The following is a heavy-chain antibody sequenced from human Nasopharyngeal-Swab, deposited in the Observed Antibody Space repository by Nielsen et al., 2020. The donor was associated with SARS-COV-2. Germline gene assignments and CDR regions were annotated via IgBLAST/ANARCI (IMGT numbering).Heavy chain of an antibody. J-gene: IGHJ4*02. V-gene: IGHV5-10-1*01. D-gene: IGHD3-22*01. Sequence: VRRVCRSVQEWVGRIDPSDSYTNYSPSFQGHVTISADKSISTAYLQWSSLKASDTAMYYCARHPYYDSSGYSPLYFDYWGQGTLVTVSS. CDR2: IDPSDSYT. CDR3: ARHPYYDSSGYSPLYFDY.